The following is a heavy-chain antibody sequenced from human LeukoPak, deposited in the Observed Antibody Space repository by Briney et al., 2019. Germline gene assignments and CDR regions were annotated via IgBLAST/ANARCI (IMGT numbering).Heavy chain of an antibody. CDR2: ISYDGSNK. D-gene: IGHD6-6*01. CDR3: AREIAAPRPYYFDY. J-gene: IGHJ4*02. CDR1: GFTFSSYA. Sequence: GRSLRLSCAASGFTFSSYAMHWVRQAPGKGLEWVAVISYDGSNKYYADSVKGRFTISRDNSKNTLYLQMNSLRAEDTAVYYCAREIAAPRPYYFDYWGQGTLVTVSS. V-gene: IGHV3-30-3*01.